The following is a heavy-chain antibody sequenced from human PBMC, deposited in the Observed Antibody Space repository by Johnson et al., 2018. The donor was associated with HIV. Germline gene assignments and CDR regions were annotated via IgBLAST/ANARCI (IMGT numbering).Heavy chain of an antibody. V-gene: IGHV3-66*01. D-gene: IGHD5-24*01. CDR3: ARACRDGYTCDVYDI. J-gene: IGHJ3*02. Sequence: LVESGGGLVQPGGSLRLSCAASGFTVSSNYMSWVRQGPGKGLEWVSVINSGGDTYYADSVKGRCTISRDNSKNTLYLQMNSLRAEDTAVYYCARACRDGYTCDVYDIWGQGTMLTVSS. CDR1: GFTVSSNY. CDR2: INSGGDT.